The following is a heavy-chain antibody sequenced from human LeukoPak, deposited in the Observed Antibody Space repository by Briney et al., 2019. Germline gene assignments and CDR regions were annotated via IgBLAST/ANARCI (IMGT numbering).Heavy chain of an antibody. V-gene: IGHV4-59*01. CDR2: MHYSGNT. CDR1: GASISNYY. D-gene: IGHD3-3*01. CDR3: ARAVNDFWSGFSYYFDY. J-gene: IGHJ4*02. Sequence: SETLSLTCTVSGASISNYYWSWVRQPPGKGLEWIGYMHYSGNTNYNPSLKSRVTTSVDMSSNLFSLKLTSVTAADTAVYYCARAVNDFWSGFSYYFDYWGQGALVTVSS.